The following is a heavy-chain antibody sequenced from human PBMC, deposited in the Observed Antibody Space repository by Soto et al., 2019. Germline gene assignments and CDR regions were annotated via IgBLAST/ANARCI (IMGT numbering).Heavy chain of an antibody. CDR3: AKDGGFLEWLSSPYGMDV. V-gene: IGHV3-30*18. CDR1: GFTFSSYG. D-gene: IGHD3-3*01. Sequence: QVQLVESGGGVVQPGRSLRLSCAASGFTFSSYGMHWVRQAPGKGLEWVAVISYDGSNKYYADSVKGRFTISRDNSKITLYLQMNSLRAEDTAVYYCAKDGGFLEWLSSPYGMDVWGQGTTVTVSS. CDR2: ISYDGSNK. J-gene: IGHJ6*02.